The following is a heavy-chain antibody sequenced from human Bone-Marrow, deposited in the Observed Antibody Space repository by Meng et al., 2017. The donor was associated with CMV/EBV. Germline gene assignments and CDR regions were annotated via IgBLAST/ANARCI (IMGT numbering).Heavy chain of an antibody. Sequence: GESLKISCAASGFTFRDYGMHWVRQAPDKGLEWVAFIRYDGSIEYYADFVRGRFTISRDNSRNTLLLQMNTLRTDDTAVYYCAKGWGSTAATHWGQGTLVTVSS. CDR1: GFTFRDYG. J-gene: IGHJ4*02. CDR3: AKGWGSTAATH. D-gene: IGHD6-13*01. CDR2: IRYDGSIE. V-gene: IGHV3-30*02.